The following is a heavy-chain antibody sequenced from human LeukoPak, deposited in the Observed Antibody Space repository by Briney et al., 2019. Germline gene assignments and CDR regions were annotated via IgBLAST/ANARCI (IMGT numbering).Heavy chain of an antibody. V-gene: IGHV3-21*01. Sequence: GGSLRLSCAASGFTFSSYSMNWVRQAPGKGLEWVSSISSSSSYIYYADSAKGRFTISRDNAKNSLYLQMNSLRAEDTAVYYCARDRNSGYDSSFDYWGQGTLVTVSS. CDR1: GFTFSSYS. J-gene: IGHJ4*02. D-gene: IGHD5-12*01. CDR2: ISSSSSYI. CDR3: ARDRNSGYDSSFDY.